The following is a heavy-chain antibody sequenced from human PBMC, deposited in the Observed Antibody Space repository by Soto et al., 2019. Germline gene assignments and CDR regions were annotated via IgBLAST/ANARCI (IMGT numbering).Heavy chain of an antibody. J-gene: IGHJ5*01. CDR2: IFYSGRT. V-gene: IGHV4-31*03. CDR3: ARTLTMTTGGWFDS. D-gene: IGHD1-1*01. Sequence: QVLLQESGPGLVKSSQTLSLTCSVSGGSITTGGYHWSWIRQHPEKGLEWIGYIFYSGRTYYNPSLKSRVTILADTSKNQCSLKVTSLTAADTAVYFCARTLTMTTGGWFDSWGQGTLVTVSS. CDR1: GGSITTGGYH.